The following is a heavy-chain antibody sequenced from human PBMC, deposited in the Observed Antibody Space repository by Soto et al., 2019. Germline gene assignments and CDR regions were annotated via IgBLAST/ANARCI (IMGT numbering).Heavy chain of an antibody. J-gene: IGHJ4*02. CDR2: INHSGST. D-gene: IGHD6-19*01. CDR3: ARGRVYSSGWYAGSSNDY. V-gene: IGHV4-34*01. Sequence: SETLSLTCAVYGGSFSGYYWSWIRQPPGRGLEWIGEINHSGSTNYNPSLKSRVTISVDTSKNQFSLKLSSVTAADTAVYYCARGRVYSSGWYAGSSNDYWGQGTLVTVSS. CDR1: GGSFSGYY.